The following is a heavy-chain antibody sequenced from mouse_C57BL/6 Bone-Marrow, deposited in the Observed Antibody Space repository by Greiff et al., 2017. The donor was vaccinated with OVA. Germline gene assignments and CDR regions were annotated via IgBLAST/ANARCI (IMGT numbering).Heavy chain of an antibody. V-gene: IGHV5-6*02. Sequence: EVKLMESGGDLVKPGGSLKLSCAASGFTFSSYGMSWVRQTPDKRLEWVATISSGGSYTYYPDSVKGRFTISRDNAKNTLYLQMGSLKSEDTAMYYCARRTGDFDYWGQGTTLTVSS. CDR2: ISSGGSYT. CDR1: GFTFSSYG. J-gene: IGHJ2*01. CDR3: ARRTGDFDY. D-gene: IGHD4-1*01.